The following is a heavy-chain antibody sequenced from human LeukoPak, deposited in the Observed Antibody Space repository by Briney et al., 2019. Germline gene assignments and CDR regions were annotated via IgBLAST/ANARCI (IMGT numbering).Heavy chain of an antibody. CDR3: ATAILTRFDF. V-gene: IGHV3-73*01. J-gene: IGHJ4*02. Sequence: PGGSLRLSCAASGFSFSGADMHWVRQASGKGLEWVGRIRSKADNYATVYVASVKGRFTISRDDSQNMAYLQMNSLKTEDTAIYYCATAILTRFDFWGQENLVTVSS. CDR2: IRSKADNYAT. D-gene: IGHD5-18*01. CDR1: GFSFSGAD.